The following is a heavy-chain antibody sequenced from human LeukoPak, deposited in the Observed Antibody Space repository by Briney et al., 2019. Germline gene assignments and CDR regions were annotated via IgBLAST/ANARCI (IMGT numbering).Heavy chain of an antibody. J-gene: IGHJ6*03. CDR1: GFTFSSYA. CDR3: AKGTRYQLLFPYYYMDV. V-gene: IGHV3-23*01. Sequence: PGGSLRLSCAASGFTFSSYAMSWVRQAPGKGLEWVSAISGSGGSTYYADSVKGRFTISRDNSKNTLYLQMNSLRAEDTAVYYCAKGTRYQLLFPYYYMDVWGKGTTVTVSS. D-gene: IGHD2-2*01. CDR2: ISGSGGST.